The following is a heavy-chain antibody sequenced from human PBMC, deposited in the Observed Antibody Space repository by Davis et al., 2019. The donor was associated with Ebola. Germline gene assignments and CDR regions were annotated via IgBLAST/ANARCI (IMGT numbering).Heavy chain of an antibody. J-gene: IGHJ4*02. CDR3: SVGAAVAGRSDY. D-gene: IGHD6-19*01. Sequence: PGGSLRLSCAASGFTFSGSAMHWVRQASGKGLEWFGRIRSKANSYATAYAASVKGRFTISRDDSKNTAYLQMNSLKTEDTAMYYCSVGAAVAGRSDYWGQGTLVTVSS. CDR1: GFTFSGSA. CDR2: IRSKANSYAT. V-gene: IGHV3-73*01.